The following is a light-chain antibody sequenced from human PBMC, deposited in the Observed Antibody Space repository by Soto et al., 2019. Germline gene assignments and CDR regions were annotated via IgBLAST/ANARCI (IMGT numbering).Light chain of an antibody. CDR1: SSDVGGYNY. Sequence: QSALTQPASVSGSPGQSITISCIGTSSDVGGYNYVSWHQQHPGKAPKLIIYDVVNRPSGISNRFSGSKSGNAASLTISGLQPEDEADYYCSSYTSSSTLGVFGGGTKLTVL. V-gene: IGLV2-14*01. CDR3: SSYTSSSTLGV. J-gene: IGLJ3*02. CDR2: DVV.